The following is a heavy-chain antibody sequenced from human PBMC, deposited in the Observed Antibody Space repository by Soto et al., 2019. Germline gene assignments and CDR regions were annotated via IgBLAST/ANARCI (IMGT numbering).Heavy chain of an antibody. CDR1: GLTFSSYN. D-gene: IGHD5-18*01. J-gene: IGHJ6*02. CDR3: ARDVDTAMWEYYHYYGMDV. CDR2: ISSSSSYI. V-gene: IGHV3-21*01. Sequence: GGSLRLSCAASGLTFSSYNMNWVRQAPGKGLEWVSSISSSSSYIYYADSVKGRFTISRDNAKNPLYLQMNSLRAEDTAVYYCARDVDTAMWEYYHYYGMDVWGQGTTVIVSS.